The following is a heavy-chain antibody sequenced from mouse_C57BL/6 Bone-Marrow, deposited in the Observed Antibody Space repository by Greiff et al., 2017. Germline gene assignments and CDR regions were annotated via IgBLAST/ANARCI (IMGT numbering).Heavy chain of an antibody. CDR3: TRDGSSTYFDV. D-gene: IGHD1-1*01. J-gene: IGHJ1*03. CDR1: GFTFSSYA. Sequence: EVQLQESGAGLVKPGGSLKLSCAASGFTFSSYAMSWVRQTPEKRLEWVAYISSGGDYIYYADTVKGRFTISRDNARNTLYLQMSSLKSEDTAMYYCTRDGSSTYFDVWGTGTTVTVSS. CDR2: ISSGGDYI. V-gene: IGHV5-9-1*02.